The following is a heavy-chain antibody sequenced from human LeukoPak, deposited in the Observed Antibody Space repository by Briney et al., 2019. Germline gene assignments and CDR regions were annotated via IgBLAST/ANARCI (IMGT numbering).Heavy chain of an antibody. CDR2: ISGSGGST. V-gene: IGHV3-23*01. D-gene: IGHD5-12*01. Sequence: GGSLRLSCAASGFTFSSYAMSWVRQAPGKGLEWVSAISGSGGSTYYADSVKGRFTISRDNSKNTLYLQMNSLRAEDTAVYYCAKADIEAPGDYYGMDVWGQGTTVTVSS. J-gene: IGHJ6*02. CDR3: AKADIEAPGDYYGMDV. CDR1: GFTFSSYA.